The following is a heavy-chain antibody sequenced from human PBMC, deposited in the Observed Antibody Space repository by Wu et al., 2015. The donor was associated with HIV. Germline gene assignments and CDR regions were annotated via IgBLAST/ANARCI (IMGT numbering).Heavy chain of an antibody. D-gene: IGHD2-21*02. CDR2: INPIFGTA. Sequence: QVQLVQSGAEVKKPGSSVKVSCKASGGTFSSYAISWVRQAPGQGLEWMGRINPIFGTANYAQNFQGRVTITADESASTAYMEISRLRSEDTAVYYCARVGGMVTNNGYWFFDIWGRGSLVTVSS. V-gene: IGHV1-69*13. CDR3: ARVGGMVTNNGYWFFDI. CDR1: GGTFSSYA. J-gene: IGHJ2*01.